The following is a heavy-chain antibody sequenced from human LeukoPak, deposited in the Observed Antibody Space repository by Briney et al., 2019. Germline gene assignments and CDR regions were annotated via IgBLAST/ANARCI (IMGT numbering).Heavy chain of an antibody. CDR1: GGSISSSSYY. CDR2: IYYSGST. D-gene: IGHD1-1*01. CDR3: ARRPWGGNWYIDY. J-gene: IGHJ4*02. V-gene: IGHV4-39*01. Sequence: SETLSLTCTVSGGSISSSSYYWGWIRQPPGKGLEWIGSIYYSGSTYYNPSLKSRVTISVDTSKNQFSLKVSSVTAADTAVYYCARRPWGGNWYIDYWGQGTLVTVSS.